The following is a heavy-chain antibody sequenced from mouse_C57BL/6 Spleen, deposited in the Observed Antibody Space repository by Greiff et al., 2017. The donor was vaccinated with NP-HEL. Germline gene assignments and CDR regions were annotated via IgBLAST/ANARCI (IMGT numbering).Heavy chain of an antibody. CDR3: ARSPGTRAWFAY. Sequence: DVMLVESGGGLVQPGGSLSLSCAASGFTFTDYYMSWVRQPPGKALEWLGFISNKANGYKSEYSASVKGRLTISRDNSQSILYLQMNVLREKDSATYYCARSPGTRAWFAYWGQGTLVTVSA. J-gene: IGHJ3*01. D-gene: IGHD4-1*01. CDR2: ISNKANGYKS. V-gene: IGHV7-3*01. CDR1: GFTFTDYY.